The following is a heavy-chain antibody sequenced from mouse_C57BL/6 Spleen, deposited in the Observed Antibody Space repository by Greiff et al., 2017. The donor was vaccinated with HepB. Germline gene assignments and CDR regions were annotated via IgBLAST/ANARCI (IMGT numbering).Heavy chain of an antibody. D-gene: IGHD1-1*01. CDR3: ARKGYYYGSSPFDY. CDR1: GYTFTSYW. CDR2: IYPGSGST. Sequence: QVQLQQPGAELVKPGASVKMSCKASGYTFTSYWITWVKQRPGQGLEWIGDIYPGSGSTNYNEKFKSKATLTVDTSSSTAYMQLSSLTSEASAVYYCARKGYYYGSSPFDYWGQGTTLTVSS. J-gene: IGHJ2*01. V-gene: IGHV1-55*01.